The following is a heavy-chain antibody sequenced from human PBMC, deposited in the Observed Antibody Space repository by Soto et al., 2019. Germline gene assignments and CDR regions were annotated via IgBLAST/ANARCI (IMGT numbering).Heavy chain of an antibody. CDR3: ARYLMDYYDSSGYDNWFDP. J-gene: IGHJ5*02. CDR2: ISAYNGNT. Sequence: APLKLSCKAAGYRFTIYGIGWLRQAPGQGLEWMGWISAYNGNTNYAQKLQGRVTMTTDTSTSTAYMELRSLRSDDTAVYYCARYLMDYYDSSGYDNWFDPWVQGTLVTV. D-gene: IGHD3-22*01. CDR1: GYRFTIYG. V-gene: IGHV1-18*01.